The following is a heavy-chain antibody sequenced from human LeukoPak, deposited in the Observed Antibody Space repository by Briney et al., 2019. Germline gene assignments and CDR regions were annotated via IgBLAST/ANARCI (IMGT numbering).Heavy chain of an antibody. V-gene: IGHV3-15*07. CDR3: TKDPPLTGGVYSAH. CDR2: IKSKVDGGTT. J-gene: IGHJ4*02. D-gene: IGHD7-27*01. Sequence: GGSLRLSCVVSGFTFNRCWMNWVRQAPGKGLVWVGLIKSKVDGGTTDYAAPVKGRFTISRDDSKNTLYLQMSSLKIEDTAIYYCTKDPPLTGGVYSAHWGPGTLVTVSS. CDR1: GFTFNRCW.